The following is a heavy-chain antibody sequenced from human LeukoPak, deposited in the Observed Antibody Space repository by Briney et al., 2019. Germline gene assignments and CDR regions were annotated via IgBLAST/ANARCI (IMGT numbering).Heavy chain of an antibody. D-gene: IGHD2-21*01. CDR1: GYLFINYW. V-gene: IGHV5-51*01. CDR3: VYAKRGDYHWWFDP. J-gene: IGHJ5*02. CDR2: IRPSDSNT. Sequence: GESLRISCKGPGYLFINYWVGWVRQMPDKGLEWMGIIRPSDSNTRYSPSFEGQVTISADKSITTVYLQWSSLKASDTAVYYCVYAKRGDYHWWFDPWGQATLVTVSS.